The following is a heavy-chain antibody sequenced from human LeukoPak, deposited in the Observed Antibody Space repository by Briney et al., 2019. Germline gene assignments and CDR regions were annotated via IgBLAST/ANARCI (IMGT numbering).Heavy chain of an antibody. CDR3: VEVTATDEGFDV. D-gene: IGHD2-21*02. CDR2: IHGGGGT. J-gene: IGHJ3*01. CDR1: GFTVSTNY. Sequence: GGSLRLSCAASGFTVSTNYVSWVRQAPGKGPEWVSLIHGGGGTYYADSVKGRFTISRDISKNTMYLQMSSLRADDTAVYCAVEVTATDEGFDVWGQGAMVTVSS. V-gene: IGHV3-53*01.